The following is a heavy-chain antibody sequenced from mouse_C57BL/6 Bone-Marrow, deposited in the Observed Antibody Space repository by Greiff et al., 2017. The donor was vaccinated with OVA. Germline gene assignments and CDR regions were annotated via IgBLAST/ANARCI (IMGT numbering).Heavy chain of an antibody. CDR2: FHPYNDDT. CDR3: ARRNYYGSSYVRYYAMDY. V-gene: IGHV1-47*01. J-gene: IGHJ4*01. Sequence: QVQLKQSGAELVKPGASVKMSCKASGYTFTTYPIEWMKQNHGKSLEWIGNFHPYNDDTKYNEKFKGKATLTVEKSSSTVYLELSRLTSDDSAVYYCARRNYYGSSYVRYYAMDYWGQGTSVSVSS. CDR1: GYTFTTYP. D-gene: IGHD1-1*01.